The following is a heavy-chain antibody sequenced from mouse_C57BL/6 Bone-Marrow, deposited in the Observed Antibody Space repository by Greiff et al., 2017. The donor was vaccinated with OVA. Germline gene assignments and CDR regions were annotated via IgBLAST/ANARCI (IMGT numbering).Heavy chain of an antibody. Sequence: EVQLVESGGGLVKPGGSLKLSCAASGFTFSSYAMSWVRQTPEKRLEWVATISDGGSYTYYPDNVKGRFTISRDNAKNNLYLQLSHLKSEDTAMYYCARDHYYGSNPWFAYWGQGTLVTVSA. CDR3: ARDHYYGSNPWFAY. J-gene: IGHJ3*01. CDR2: ISDGGSYT. CDR1: GFTFSSYA. D-gene: IGHD1-1*01. V-gene: IGHV5-4*01.